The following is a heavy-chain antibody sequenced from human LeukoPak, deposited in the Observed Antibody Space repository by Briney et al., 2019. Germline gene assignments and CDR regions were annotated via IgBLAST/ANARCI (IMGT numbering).Heavy chain of an antibody. V-gene: IGHV1-2*02. CDR3: ARDLRTPTTVTTWWEGAFDI. CDR2: INPNSGGT. CDR1: GYTFTSYG. J-gene: IGHJ3*02. D-gene: IGHD4-11*01. Sequence: ASVKVSCKASGYTFTSYGISWVRQAPGQGLEWMGWINPNSGGTNYAQTFQGRVTMTRDTSISTAYMDLSRLRSDDTAVYYCARDLRTPTTVTTWWEGAFDIWGQGTMVTVSS.